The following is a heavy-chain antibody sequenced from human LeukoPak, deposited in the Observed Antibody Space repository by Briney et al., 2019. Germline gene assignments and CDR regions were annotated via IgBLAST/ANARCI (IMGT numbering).Heavy chain of an antibody. D-gene: IGHD2-21*01. CDR3: ARDRGGLIDTGTLIH. CDR2: IGGSDDST. V-gene: IGHV3-23*01. J-gene: IGHJ4*02. CDR1: GFTFSSYA. Sequence: HPGGSLRLSCAASGFTFSSYAMSWVRQAPGKGLEWVSGIGGSDDSTHYADSVKGRFTISRDNSRQTLFLRMNSLRAEDTAVYYCARDRGGLIDTGTLIHWGLGTLVTVSS.